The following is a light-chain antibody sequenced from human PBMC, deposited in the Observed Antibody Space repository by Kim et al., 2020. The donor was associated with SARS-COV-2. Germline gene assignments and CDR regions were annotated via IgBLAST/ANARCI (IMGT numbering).Light chain of an antibody. CDR3: NSRDSSGNYV. CDR1: SLRSYY. CDR2: GKN. V-gene: IGLV3-19*01. J-gene: IGLJ1*01. Sequence: ELTQDPAVSVALGQTIRITCQGDSLRSYYASWYQQRPGQAPVLVIYGKNNRPSGIPDRFSGSSSGNTASLTITGAQAEDEADYYCNSRDSSGNYVFATG.